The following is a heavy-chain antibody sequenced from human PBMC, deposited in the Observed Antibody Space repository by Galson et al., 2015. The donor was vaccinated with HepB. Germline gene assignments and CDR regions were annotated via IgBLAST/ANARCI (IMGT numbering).Heavy chain of an antibody. CDR3: ARDIARQFPLTGTPVGVLGY. V-gene: IGHV1-2*02. D-gene: IGHD1-7*01. CDR2: INPNSGGT. Sequence: SVKVSCKASGYTFTGYYMHWVRQAPGQGLEWMGWINPNSGGTNYAQKFQGRVTMTRDTSISTAYMELSRLRSDDTAVYYCARDIARQFPLTGTPVGVLGYWGQGTLVTVSS. J-gene: IGHJ4*02. CDR1: GYTFTGYY.